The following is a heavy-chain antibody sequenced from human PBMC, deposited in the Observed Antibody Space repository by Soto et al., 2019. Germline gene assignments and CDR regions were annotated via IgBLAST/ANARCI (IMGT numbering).Heavy chain of an antibody. Sequence: QVQLVQCGAEVKKPGASVKVSCKASGYGYTRYAISWVRQAPGQGLEWMGWISGYNANTNYPENLQGRVTMTTDTTTSPAYMEVRNLISDDTAVYYCARMRDVPYYYYGLDVWGQGTTVTVSS. CDR2: ISGYNANT. D-gene: IGHD6-6*01. CDR3: ARMRDVPYYYYGLDV. V-gene: IGHV1-18*01. J-gene: IGHJ6*02. CDR1: GYGYTRYA.